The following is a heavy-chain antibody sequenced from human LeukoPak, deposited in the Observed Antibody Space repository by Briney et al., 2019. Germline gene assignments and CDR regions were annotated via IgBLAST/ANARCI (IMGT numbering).Heavy chain of an antibody. J-gene: IGHJ2*01. CDR1: GFTFSSYS. D-gene: IGHD2-15*01. V-gene: IGHV3-21*01. CDR3: ARDGLAAATLHWCFDL. Sequence: GGSLRLSCAASGFTFSSYSMNWVRQAPGKGLEWVSSISSSSSYVYYADSVKGRFTISRDNARNSLYLQMNSLRAEDTAVYYCARDGLAAATLHWCFDLWGRGTLVTVSS. CDR2: ISSSSSYV.